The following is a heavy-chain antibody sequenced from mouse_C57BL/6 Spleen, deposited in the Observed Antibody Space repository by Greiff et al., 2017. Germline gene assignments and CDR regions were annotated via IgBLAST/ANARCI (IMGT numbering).Heavy chain of an antibody. CDR3: ARHGDYDDDRPYWFAY. CDR1: GFTFSSYG. V-gene: IGHV5-6*01. D-gene: IGHD2-4*01. J-gene: IGHJ3*01. CDR2: ISSGGSYT. Sequence: EVQLVESGGDLVKPGGSLKLSCAASGFTFSSYGMSWVRQTPGKRLEWVATISSGGSYTYYPDSEKGRFTISRDTAKNTLYLQMSSLKSEDTAMYYCARHGDYDDDRPYWFAYWGQGTLVTVSA.